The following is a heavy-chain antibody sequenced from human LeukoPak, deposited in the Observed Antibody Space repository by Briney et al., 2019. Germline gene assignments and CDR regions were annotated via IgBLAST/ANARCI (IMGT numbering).Heavy chain of an antibody. D-gene: IGHD3-10*01. V-gene: IGHV1-69*13. Sequence: ASVKVSCKASGGTFSSYAISWVRQAPGQGLEWMGGIIPIFDTANYAQKFQGRVTITADESTSTAYMELSSLRSEDTAVYYCASSYRITMVRGVEGFDYWGQGTLVTVSS. J-gene: IGHJ4*02. CDR1: GGTFSSYA. CDR3: ASSYRITMVRGVEGFDY. CDR2: IIPIFDTA.